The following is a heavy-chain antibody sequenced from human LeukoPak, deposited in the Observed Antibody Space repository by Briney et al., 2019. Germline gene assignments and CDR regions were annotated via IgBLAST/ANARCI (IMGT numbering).Heavy chain of an antibody. CDR2: INHSGST. V-gene: IGHV4-34*01. J-gene: IGHJ3*02. CDR3: ACNAVRYSAYDREEDPSDI. Sequence: SETLSLTCAVYGGSFTGNYWRWIRQPPGKGLEWIGEINHSGSTKYNPSLKSRVTTSVDASTNQFFLRLTSVTAADTAVYYCACNAVRYSAYDREEDPSDIWGQGTMVTVSS. CDR1: GGSFTGNY. D-gene: IGHD5-12*01.